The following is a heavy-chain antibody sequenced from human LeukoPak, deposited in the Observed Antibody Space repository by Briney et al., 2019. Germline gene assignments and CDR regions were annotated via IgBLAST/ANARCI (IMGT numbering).Heavy chain of an antibody. D-gene: IGHD3-22*01. CDR1: GGTFSSYA. J-gene: IGHJ4*02. CDR2: IIPILGIA. Sequence: ASVKVSCKASGGTFSSYAISWVRQAPGQGLERMGRIIPILGIANYAQKFQGRVTITADKSTSTAYMELSSLRSEDTAVYYCARADSSGYSYYFDYWGQGTLVTVSS. V-gene: IGHV1-69*04. CDR3: ARADSSGYSYYFDY.